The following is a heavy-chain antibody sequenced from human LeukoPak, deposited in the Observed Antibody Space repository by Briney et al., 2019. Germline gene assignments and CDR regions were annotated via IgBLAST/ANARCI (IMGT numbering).Heavy chain of an antibody. Sequence: SVKVSCKASGGTFSSYAISWVRQAPGQGLEWMGRIIPILGIANNAQKFEGRVTITADKSTSTAYMELSSLRSEDTAVYYCARGGMDLWSFDYWGQGTLVTVSS. V-gene: IGHV1-69*04. CDR2: IIPILGIA. CDR1: GGTFSSYA. D-gene: IGHD3-10*01. J-gene: IGHJ4*02. CDR3: ARGGMDLWSFDY.